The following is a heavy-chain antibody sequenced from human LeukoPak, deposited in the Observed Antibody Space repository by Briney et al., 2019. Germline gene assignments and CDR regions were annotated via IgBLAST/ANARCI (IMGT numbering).Heavy chain of an antibody. CDR2: INHSGST. J-gene: IGHJ6*03. Sequence: SETLSLTCAAYGGSFSGYYWSWIRQPPGKGLEWIGEINHSGSTNYNPSLKSRVTISVDTSKNQFSLKLSSVTAADTAVYYCARGAGGWFGELSWPHYYYMDVWGKGTTVTISS. CDR1: GGSFSGYY. CDR3: ARGAGGWFGELSWPHYYYMDV. D-gene: IGHD3-10*01. V-gene: IGHV4-34*01.